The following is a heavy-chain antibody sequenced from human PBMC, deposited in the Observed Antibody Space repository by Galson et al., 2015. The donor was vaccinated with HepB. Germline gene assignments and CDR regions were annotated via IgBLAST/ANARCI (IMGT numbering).Heavy chain of an antibody. Sequence: LSLTCTVSGGSISSSSYYWGWLRQPPGKGLAWIGSFYYTGNTHYNPSLKSRVTISGDTSKNPFSLKLNSVTAADTAVYYCARHESESKTYAADNWGQGTLVTVSS. V-gene: IGHV4-39*01. CDR2: FYYTGNT. J-gene: IGHJ4*02. CDR3: ARHESESKTYAADN. CDR1: GGSISSSSYY. D-gene: IGHD2-2*01.